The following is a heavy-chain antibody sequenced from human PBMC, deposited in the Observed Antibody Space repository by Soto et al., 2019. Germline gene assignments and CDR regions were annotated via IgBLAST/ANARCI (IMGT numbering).Heavy chain of an antibody. CDR3: AKEMGYCFHY. CDR2: ISGRGLST. CDR1: GFTFSDYY. Sequence: PGGSLRLSCAASGFTFSDYYMSWVRQAPGRGVEWVSVISGRGLSTYYADSVKGRFTISRDNSKSTLYLQMNSLRAEDTAVYYCAKEMGYCFHYWGQGALVTVS. J-gene: IGHJ4*02. V-gene: IGHV3-23*01.